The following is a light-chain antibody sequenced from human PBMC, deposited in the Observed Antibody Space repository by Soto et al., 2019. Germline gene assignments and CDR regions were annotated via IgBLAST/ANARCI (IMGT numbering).Light chain of an antibody. CDR2: DAS. V-gene: IGKV3-20*01. J-gene: IGKJ4*01. Sequence: EIVLTQSPGTLSLSPGERATLSCRASQSVGNNYLAWYQQKPGQAPRFLIYDASSRATGIPDRFSGSGSGTDFTLTISRLEPEDFAAYYCQQYGSTPLTFGGGTKVDIK. CDR1: QSVGNNY. CDR3: QQYGSTPLT.